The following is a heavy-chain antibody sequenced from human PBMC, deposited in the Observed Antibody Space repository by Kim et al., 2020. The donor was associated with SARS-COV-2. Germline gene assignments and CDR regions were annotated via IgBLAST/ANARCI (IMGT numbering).Heavy chain of an antibody. CDR2: ISGDGYNT. CDR1: GFNFNNYA. J-gene: IGHJ4*02. Sequence: GGSLRLSCVASGFNFNNYAMIWVRQAPGKGLEWVSVISGDGYNTEYAASVKGRFTPSRANAKNTVFLQRSSLSADDTATYYCSKDWFDYWGQGTLVTVSS. CDR3: SKDWFDY. V-gene: IGHV3-23*01.